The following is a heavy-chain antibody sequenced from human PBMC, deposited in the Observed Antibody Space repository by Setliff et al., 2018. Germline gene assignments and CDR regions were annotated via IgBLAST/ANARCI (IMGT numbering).Heavy chain of an antibody. CDR3: ARFRDDSSGWYGTHYFDY. CDR1: GYTFTNYN. J-gene: IGHJ4*02. V-gene: IGHV1-46*01. Sequence: ASVKVSCKASGYTFTNYNMHWVRQAPGRGLEWMGIINASGGSTTYAQKFQGRVTMTRDTSTSTVYLEMTSLSSEDTAVYYCARFRDDSSGWYGTHYFDYWGQGTLVTVSS. D-gene: IGHD6-19*01. CDR2: INASGGST.